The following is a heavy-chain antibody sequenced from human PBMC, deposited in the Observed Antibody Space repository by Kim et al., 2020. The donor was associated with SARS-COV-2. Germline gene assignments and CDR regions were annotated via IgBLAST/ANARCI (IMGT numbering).Heavy chain of an antibody. V-gene: IGHV3-23*01. D-gene: IGHD3-22*01. CDR1: GFTFSSYA. CDR3: AKGRLVVMDY. CDR2: ISGGGSST. Sequence: GGSLRLSCAASGFTFSSYAMSWVRQAPGKGLEWVSAISGGGSSTYYADSVKGRFTISRDNSKNTLYLQMNSLRAEDTAVYYCAKGRLVVMDYWGQGSLVTVSS. J-gene: IGHJ4*02.